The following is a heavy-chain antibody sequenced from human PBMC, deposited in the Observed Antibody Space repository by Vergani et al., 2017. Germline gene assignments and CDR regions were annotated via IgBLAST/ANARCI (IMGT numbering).Heavy chain of an antibody. CDR3: TKGSRGYTGYFFDY. J-gene: IGHJ4*02. D-gene: IGHD5-12*01. V-gene: IGHV3-23*01. CDR1: GFTFSSYA. CDR2: ISGSGGNT. Sequence: EVQLLESGGGLVQPGGSLRLSCAASGFTFSSYAMSWVRQVPGKGLEWVSGISGSGGNTYYANSVKGRFTISRDNSKNTLHLQMNSLRADDTAVYYCTKGSRGYTGYFFDYWGQGTLATVSS.